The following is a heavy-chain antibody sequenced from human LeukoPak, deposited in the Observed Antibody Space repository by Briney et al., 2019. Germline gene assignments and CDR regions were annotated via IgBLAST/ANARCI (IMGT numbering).Heavy chain of an antibody. CDR1: GGSISSGDYY. V-gene: IGHV4-30-4*01. CDR2: IYYSGST. CDR3: ARGHIAAAGVVDY. Sequence: SQTLSLTCTVSGGSISSGDYYWSWIRQPPGKGLEWLGYIYYSGSTYYNPSLKSRVTISVDTSKNQFSLKLSSVTAADTAVYYCARGHIAAAGVVDYWGQGTLVTVSS. J-gene: IGHJ4*02. D-gene: IGHD6-13*01.